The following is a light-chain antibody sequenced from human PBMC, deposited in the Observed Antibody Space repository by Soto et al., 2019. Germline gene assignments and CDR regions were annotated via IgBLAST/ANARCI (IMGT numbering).Light chain of an antibody. CDR3: QQSDSTPLT. J-gene: IGKJ4*01. CDR1: QRVNNY. Sequence: DVQMTQSPSSLSASVGDRVTITCRASQRVNNYLNWYRQKPGEAPKLLISAASSLQIGVPARFSGSGSGTDLTLTISSLQPEDSAAYYCQQSDSTPLTFGGGTKVDIK. V-gene: IGKV1-39*01. CDR2: AAS.